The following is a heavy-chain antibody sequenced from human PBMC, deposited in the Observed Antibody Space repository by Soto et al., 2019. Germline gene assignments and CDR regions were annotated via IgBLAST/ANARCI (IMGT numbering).Heavy chain of an antibody. Sequence: PSETLSLTCTVSGGSVSSGSYYWSWIRQPPGKGLEWIGYIYYSGSTNYNPSLKSRVTISVDTSKNQFSLKLSSVTTADTAVYYCARLDYDILTGRKFQHWGQGNLVTVSS. CDR3: ARLDYDILTGRKFQH. D-gene: IGHD3-9*01. V-gene: IGHV4-61*01. J-gene: IGHJ1*01. CDR2: IYYSGST. CDR1: GGSVSSGSYY.